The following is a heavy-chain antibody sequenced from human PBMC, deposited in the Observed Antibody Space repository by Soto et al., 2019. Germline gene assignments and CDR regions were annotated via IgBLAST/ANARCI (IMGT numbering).Heavy chain of an antibody. CDR1: GFTFDDYA. CDR3: AKDFQGAAGDDAFDI. J-gene: IGHJ3*02. V-gene: IGHV3-9*01. D-gene: IGHD6-13*01. CDR2: ISWNSGSI. Sequence: PGGSLRLSCAASGFTFDDYAMHWVRQAPGKGLEWVSGISWNSGSIGYADSVKGRFTISRDNAKNSLYLQMNSLRAEDTALYYCAKDFQGAAGDDAFDIWGHGTMVTVSS.